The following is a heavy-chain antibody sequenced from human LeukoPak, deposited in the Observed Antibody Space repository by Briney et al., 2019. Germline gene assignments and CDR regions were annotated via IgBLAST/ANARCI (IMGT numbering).Heavy chain of an antibody. J-gene: IGHJ5*02. CDR3: ARAPDRIRFDP. V-gene: IGHV4-34*01. CDR2: IHPGGST. Sequence: PSETLSLTCAVYGGSLRADFWSWIRQPPGKGLEWIGDIHPGGSTKYNPSHESRVTISVDTSKNQFSLRLTSVTAADTAVYYCARAPDRIRFDPWGQGALVTVSS. CDR1: GGSLRADF. D-gene: IGHD1-14*01.